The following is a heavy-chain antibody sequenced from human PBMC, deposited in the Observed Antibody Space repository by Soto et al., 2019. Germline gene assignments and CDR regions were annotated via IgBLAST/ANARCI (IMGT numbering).Heavy chain of an antibody. J-gene: IGHJ4*02. D-gene: IGHD1-7*01. Sequence: CAASGFTFNNYAMSWVRQAPGKGLEWVSAISANGQGIYYADSVKGRFIISRDSSKNTVFLHMDSLTAEDTAVYYCAKDRNYPRDQFHNWGQGTLVTVSS. V-gene: IGHV3-23*01. CDR1: GFTFNNYA. CDR2: ISANGQGI. CDR3: AKDRNYPRDQFHN.